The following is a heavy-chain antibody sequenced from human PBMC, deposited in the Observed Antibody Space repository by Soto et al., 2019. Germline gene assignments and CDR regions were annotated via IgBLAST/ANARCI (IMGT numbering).Heavy chain of an antibody. J-gene: IGHJ3*02. CDR3: ARGLEYYFKPGVFDI. V-gene: IGHV3-48*03. D-gene: IGHD1-26*01. Sequence: EVQLVESGGGLEQPGGSLRLSCAASGFTLSSSEMNWVRQAPGKGLEWVSYVGSSGNTKYYADSVKGRFTISRDNAKNSLYLQMNSLRAEDTAVYYCARGLEYYFKPGVFDIWGQWTMVTVSS. CDR1: GFTLSSSE. CDR2: VGSSGNTK.